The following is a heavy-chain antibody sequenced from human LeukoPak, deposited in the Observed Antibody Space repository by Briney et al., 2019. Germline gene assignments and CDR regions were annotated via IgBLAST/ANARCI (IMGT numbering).Heavy chain of an antibody. CDR3: VLQGSSRGGAAARSDY. J-gene: IGHJ4*02. Sequence: GGSLRLSCAASGFTFSSYAMSWVRQAPGKGLEWVSVISGSGGSTYYADSVKGRFTISRDNSKNTLYLQMNSLRAEDTAVYYCVLQGSSRGGAAARSDYWGQGTLVTVSS. CDR2: ISGSGGST. CDR1: GFTFSSYA. V-gene: IGHV3-23*01. D-gene: IGHD6-13*01.